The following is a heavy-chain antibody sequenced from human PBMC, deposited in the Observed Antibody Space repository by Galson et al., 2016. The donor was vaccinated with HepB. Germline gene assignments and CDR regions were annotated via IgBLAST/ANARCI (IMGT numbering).Heavy chain of an antibody. V-gene: IGHV3-33*01. CDR2: IWFDGSRK. D-gene: IGHD3-22*01. CDR1: GFIFNKYG. Sequence: SLRLSCAASGFIFNKYGMHWVRQAPGMGLEWVAVIWFDGSRKYYLDSVTGRFTISRDNARNTLYMQLNNVRAEDTAMYFCARESRGYSDGYGPRDSFDVWGQGTMVTVSS. J-gene: IGHJ3*01. CDR3: ARESRGYSDGYGPRDSFDV.